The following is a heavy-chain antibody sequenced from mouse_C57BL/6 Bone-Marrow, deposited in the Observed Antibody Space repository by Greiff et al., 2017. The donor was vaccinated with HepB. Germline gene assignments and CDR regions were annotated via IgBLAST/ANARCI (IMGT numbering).Heavy chain of an antibody. V-gene: IGHV14-1*01. CDR2: IDPEDGDT. J-gene: IGHJ2*01. D-gene: IGHD1-1*01. Sequence: EVQLQQSGAELVRPGASVKLSCTASGFNIKDYYMHWVKQRPEQGLEWIGRIDPEDGDTEYAPKFQGKATMTADTSSNTAYLQLSSLTFEDTAVYYCTTSVTTVVATDWGQGTTLTVSS. CDR3: TTSVTTVVATD. CDR1: GFNIKDYY.